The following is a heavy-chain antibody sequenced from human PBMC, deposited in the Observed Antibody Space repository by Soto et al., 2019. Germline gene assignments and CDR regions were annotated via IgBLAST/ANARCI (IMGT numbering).Heavy chain of an antibody. CDR1: GFTFSSYA. D-gene: IGHD5-18*01. V-gene: IGHV3-30-3*01. CDR2: ISYDGSNK. CDR3: ARTNGVYSYGYYFDY. Sequence: GGSLRLSCAASGFTFSSYAMHWVRQAPGKGLEWVAVISYDGSNKYYADSVKGRFTISRDNSKNTLYLQMNSLRAEDTAVYYCARTNGVYSYGYYFDYWGQGTLVTV. J-gene: IGHJ4*02.